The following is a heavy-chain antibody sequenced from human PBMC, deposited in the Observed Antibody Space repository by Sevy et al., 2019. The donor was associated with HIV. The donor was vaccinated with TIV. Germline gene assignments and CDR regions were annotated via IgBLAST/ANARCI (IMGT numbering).Heavy chain of an antibody. J-gene: IGHJ4*02. CDR2: ISNSGTTI. Sequence: GGSLRLSCAASGFTFSSYEMNWVRQAPGKGLEWVSYISNSGTTISYSDSVKGRVSISRDNARNSLYLQMNSLRAEDTVVYYCARDLPPSATTMAHFDYWGQGTLVTVSS. CDR3: ARDLPPSATTMAHFDY. D-gene: IGHD4-17*01. V-gene: IGHV3-48*03. CDR1: GFTFSSYE.